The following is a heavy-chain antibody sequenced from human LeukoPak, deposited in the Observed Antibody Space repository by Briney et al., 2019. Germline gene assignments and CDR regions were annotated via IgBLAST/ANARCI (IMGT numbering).Heavy chain of an antibody. J-gene: IGHJ4*02. D-gene: IGHD4-17*01. Sequence: PGRSLRLSCAASGFTFRDYALHWVRQGPGKGLEWVSSISWNSGRIAYADSVKGRFTTSRDNAKNSLYLQMNSLRVDDSALYYCAKATVTAWGPPADDWGQGTQVTVSS. CDR1: GFTFRDYA. V-gene: IGHV3-9*01. CDR3: AKATVTAWGPPADD. CDR2: ISWNSGRI.